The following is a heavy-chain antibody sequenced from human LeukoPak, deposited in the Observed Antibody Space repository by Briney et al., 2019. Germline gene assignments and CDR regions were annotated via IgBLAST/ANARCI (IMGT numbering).Heavy chain of an antibody. CDR2: MDHSGST. Sequence: SETLSLTCTVSGYSISSGYYWGWIRQPPGKGLDWFGGMDHSGSTYYIPSLKSRVTISVDTSKNQFSLKLSSVTAADTAVYYCARDLSYCSGGNCYSSGYWGQGTLVTVSS. J-gene: IGHJ4*02. CDR3: ARDLSYCSGGNCYSSGY. D-gene: IGHD2-15*01. V-gene: IGHV4-38-2*02. CDR1: GYSISSGYY.